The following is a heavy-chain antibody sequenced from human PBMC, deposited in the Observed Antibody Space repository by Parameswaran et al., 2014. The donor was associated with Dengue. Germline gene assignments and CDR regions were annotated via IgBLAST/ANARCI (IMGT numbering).Heavy chain of an antibody. CDR2: ISGSGGST. V-gene: IGHV3-23*01. Sequence: VRQMPGKGLEWVSAISGSGGSTYYADSVKGRFTISRDNSKNTLYLQMNSLRAEDTAVYYCAKGGRADTAMVTFDYWGQGTLVPSPQ. D-gene: IGHD5-18*01. CDR3: AKGGRADTAMVTFDY. J-gene: IGHJ4*02.